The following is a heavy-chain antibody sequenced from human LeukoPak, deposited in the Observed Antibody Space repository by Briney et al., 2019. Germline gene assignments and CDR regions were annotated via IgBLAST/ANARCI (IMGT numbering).Heavy chain of an antibody. CDR1: GGSISSGGYY. Sequence: SQTLSLTCTVSGGSISSGGYYWSWIRQHPGKGLEWIGYIYYSGSTYYNPSLKSRVTISVDTSKNQFSLKLSSVTAADTAVYYCARDRPDGYGAQRYYYYGMDVWGQGTTVTVSS. V-gene: IGHV4-31*03. J-gene: IGHJ6*02. D-gene: IGHD5-18*01. CDR3: ARDRPDGYGAQRYYYYGMDV. CDR2: IYYSGST.